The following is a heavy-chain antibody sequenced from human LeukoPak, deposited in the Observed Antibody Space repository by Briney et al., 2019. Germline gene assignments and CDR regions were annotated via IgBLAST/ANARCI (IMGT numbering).Heavy chain of an antibody. D-gene: IGHD1-1*01. CDR3: ARQLSYGMDV. CDR2: IYHSGST. CDR1: GGSISSGGYS. Sequence: SQTLSLTCAVSGGSISSGGYSWSWIRQPPGKGLEWIGYIYHSGSTYYNPSLQSRVTISVDTSKNQFSLKLSSVTAADTAVYYCARQLSYGMDVWGQGTTVTVSS. V-gene: IGHV4-30-2*01. J-gene: IGHJ6*02.